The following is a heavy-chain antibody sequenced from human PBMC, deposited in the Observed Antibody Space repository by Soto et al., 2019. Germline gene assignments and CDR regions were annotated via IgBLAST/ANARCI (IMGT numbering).Heavy chain of an antibody. J-gene: IGHJ5*02. CDR3: ARDWDSSGLFDP. CDR2: ISYSGST. D-gene: IGHD3-10*01. V-gene: IGHV4-59*01. CDR1: GAAITTYY. Sequence: TSETLSLTCSVSGAAITTYYWSWIRQPPGKGLEWIGSISYSGSTKYNPSLESRAMISLDTSKNQFSLRLTSVTDADTALYYCARDWDSSGLFDPWGQGALVTVSS.